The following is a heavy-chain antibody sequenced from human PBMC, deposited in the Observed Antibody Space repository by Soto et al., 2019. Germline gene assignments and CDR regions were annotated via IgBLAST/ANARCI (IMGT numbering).Heavy chain of an antibody. CDR1: GFTFSSYW. CDR2: IKQDGSEK. J-gene: IGHJ6*02. Sequence: GGSLRLSCAASGFTFSSYWMSWVRQAPGKGLEWVANIKQDGSEKYYVDSVKGRFTISRDNAKNSLYLQMNSLRAEDTAVYYCATAGTARFHYYYGMDAWGQGTTVTVSS. CDR3: ATAGTARFHYYYGMDA. D-gene: IGHD6-13*01. V-gene: IGHV3-7*01.